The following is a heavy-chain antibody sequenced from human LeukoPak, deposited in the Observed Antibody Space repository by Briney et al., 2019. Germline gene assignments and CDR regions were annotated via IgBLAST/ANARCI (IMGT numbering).Heavy chain of an antibody. CDR3: ARHLGYCSGGSCYSDPWFDP. CDR1: GGSISSSSYY. Sequence: SETLSLTCTVSGGSISSSSYYWGWIRQPPGKGLEWIGSIYYSGSTYYNPSLKSRVTISVDTSKNQFSLKLSSVTAADTAVYYCARHLGYCSGGSCYSDPWFDPWGQGTLVTASS. CDR2: IYYSGST. V-gene: IGHV4-39*01. J-gene: IGHJ5*02. D-gene: IGHD2-15*01.